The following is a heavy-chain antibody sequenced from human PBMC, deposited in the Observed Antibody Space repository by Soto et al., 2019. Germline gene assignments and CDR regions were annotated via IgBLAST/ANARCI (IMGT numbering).Heavy chain of an antibody. D-gene: IGHD3-9*01. J-gene: IGHJ4*02. Sequence: SVKVSCKASGGTFSSYAISWVRQAPGQGLEWMGGIIPIFGTANYAQKFQGRVTITADESTSTAYMELSSLRSEDTAVYYCARGGGALYFDWLLFDYWGQGTLVTVSS. CDR2: IIPIFGTA. V-gene: IGHV1-69*13. CDR3: ARGGGALYFDWLLFDY. CDR1: GGTFSSYA.